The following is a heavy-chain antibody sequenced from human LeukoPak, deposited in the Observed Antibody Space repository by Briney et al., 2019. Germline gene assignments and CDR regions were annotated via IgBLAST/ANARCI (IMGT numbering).Heavy chain of an antibody. CDR2: ISGSGDNT. J-gene: IGHJ4*02. CDR1: GFTFNNYA. D-gene: IGHD6-19*01. Sequence: GGSLRLSCAASGFTFNNYAMSWVRQAPGKGLEWVSTISGSGDNTYYADSVKGRFAISRDNSKNTLYLQTDSLRTEDTAVYYCVKDLSGAWSFDFWGQGTLVTVSS. CDR3: VKDLSGAWSFDF. V-gene: IGHV3-23*01.